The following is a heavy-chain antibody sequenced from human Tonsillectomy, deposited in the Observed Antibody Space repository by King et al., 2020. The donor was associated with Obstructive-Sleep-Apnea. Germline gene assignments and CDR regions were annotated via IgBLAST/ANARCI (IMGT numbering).Heavy chain of an antibody. Sequence: QLVQSGAEVKKPGASVKVSCKASGYTFTSYYMHWVRQAPGQGLEWMGIINPSGGSTSYAQKFQGRVTMTRDTSTSTVYMELSSLRSEDTAVYYCARDLRGDYGDYGYYYGMDVWGQGTMVTVSS. CDR2: INPSGGST. V-gene: IGHV1-46*01. CDR1: GYTFTSYY. D-gene: IGHD4-17*01. CDR3: ARDLRGDYGDYGYYYGMDV. J-gene: IGHJ6*02.